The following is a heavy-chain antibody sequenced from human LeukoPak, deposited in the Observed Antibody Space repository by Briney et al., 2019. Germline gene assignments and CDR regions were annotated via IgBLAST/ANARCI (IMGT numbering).Heavy chain of an antibody. CDR3: ARALIGRDAFDI. CDR1: GYTFTSYD. CDR2: MNPNSGNT. V-gene: IGHV1-8*03. Sequence: ASVKVSCKASGYTFTSYDINWVRQATGQGLEWMGWMNPNSGNTGYEQKFQGRVTITRNTSISTAYMELSSLRSDDRAVYYCARALIGRDAFDIWGQGTVVTVSS. J-gene: IGHJ3*02. D-gene: IGHD2-21*01.